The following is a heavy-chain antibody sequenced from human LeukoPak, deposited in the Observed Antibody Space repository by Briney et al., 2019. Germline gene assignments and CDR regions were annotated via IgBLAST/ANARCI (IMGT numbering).Heavy chain of an antibody. D-gene: IGHD3-10*01. J-gene: IGHJ6*04. CDR1: GYTFTSYG. CDR2: ISDYNGNT. V-gene: IGHV1-18*04. Sequence: ASVKVSCKASGYTFTSYGISWVRQAPGQGLEWMGWISDYNGNTNYAQKLQGRVTMTTDTSTSTAYMELRSLRSDDTAVYYCARGADYYGSGSRDYGMDVWGKGTTVTVSS. CDR3: ARGADYYGSGSRDYGMDV.